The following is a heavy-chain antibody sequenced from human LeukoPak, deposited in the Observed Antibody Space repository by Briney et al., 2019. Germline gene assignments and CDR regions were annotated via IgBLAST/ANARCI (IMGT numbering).Heavy chain of an antibody. J-gene: IGHJ4*02. V-gene: IGHV4-59*01. Sequence: SETLSLTCTVSGGSISSYYWSWIRQPPGKGLEWIGYIYYSGSTNYNPSLKSRVTISVDTSKNQFSLKLSSVTAADTAVYYCARDGETERPLDYWGQGALVTVSS. D-gene: IGHD3-10*01. CDR3: ARDGETERPLDY. CDR1: GGSISSYY. CDR2: IYYSGST.